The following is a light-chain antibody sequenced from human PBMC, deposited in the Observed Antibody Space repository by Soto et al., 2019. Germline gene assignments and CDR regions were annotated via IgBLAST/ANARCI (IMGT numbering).Light chain of an antibody. CDR2: GAS. CDR3: QQFGSSPWT. Sequence: EIVLTQSPGTLSLSPGDRATLSCRASQSFGSSYLAWYQKKPGQAPRLLIFGASTRATGIPDRFSGSGSRTDFTLTISRLAPEDFAVYYCQQFGSSPWTFGQGTKVEIK. V-gene: IGKV3-20*01. J-gene: IGKJ1*01. CDR1: QSFGSSY.